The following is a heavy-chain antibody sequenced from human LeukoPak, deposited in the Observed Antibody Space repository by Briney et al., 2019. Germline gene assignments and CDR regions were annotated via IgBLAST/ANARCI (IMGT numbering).Heavy chain of an antibody. CDR2: IKPDGSEK. Sequence: HPGGSLRLSCAVSGFTFSSYWMNWVRQAPEKGPEWVANIKPDGSEKFYVDSVKGRFTVSRDNAKNLLYLQMNSLRAEDTALYYCARGASYWGQGTLVTVSS. J-gene: IGHJ4*02. CDR3: ARGASY. CDR1: GFTFSSYW. V-gene: IGHV3-7*04.